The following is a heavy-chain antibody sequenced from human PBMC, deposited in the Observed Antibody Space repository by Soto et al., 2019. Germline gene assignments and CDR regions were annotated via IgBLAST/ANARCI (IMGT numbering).Heavy chain of an antibody. D-gene: IGHD6-13*01. Sequence: GASVEVSCKASGGTFSSYSISWVRQAPGQGLEWMGGIIPIFGTANYAQKFQGRVTITADESTSTAYMELSSLRSEDTAVYYCARPAAAAGPFDYWGQGTLVTVSS. V-gene: IGHV1-69*13. CDR2: IIPIFGTA. J-gene: IGHJ4*02. CDR3: ARPAAAAGPFDY. CDR1: GGTFSSYS.